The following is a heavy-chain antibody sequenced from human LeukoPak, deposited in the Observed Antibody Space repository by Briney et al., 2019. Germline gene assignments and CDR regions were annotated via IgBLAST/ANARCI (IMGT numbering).Heavy chain of an antibody. J-gene: IGHJ4*02. CDR2: IKQDGSEK. D-gene: IGHD3-10*01. Sequence: HPGGSLRLSCAASGFTFSSYWMSWVRQAPGKGLEWVANIKQDGSEKYYVDSVKGRFTISRDNAKNSLYLQMNSLRAEDTAVYYCARSDVGAMVRGFYYFDYWGQGTLVTVSS. CDR3: ARSDVGAMVRGFYYFDY. CDR1: GFTFSSYW. V-gene: IGHV3-7*01.